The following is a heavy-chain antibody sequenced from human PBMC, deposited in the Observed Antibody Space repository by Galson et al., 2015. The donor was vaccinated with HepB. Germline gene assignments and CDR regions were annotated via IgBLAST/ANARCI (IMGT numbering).Heavy chain of an antibody. J-gene: IGHJ3*02. CDR1: GFNFSSYA. CDR2: ITGSGGTT. V-gene: IGHV3-23*01. CDR3: AKDSETIGPNAFDI. D-gene: IGHD1-7*01. Sequence: SLRLSCAASGFNFSSYAMNWVRQAPGKGLEWVSSITGSGGTTHYADSVKGRFTISRDNSKGTLYMQMNSLRAEDTAVYYCAKDSETIGPNAFDIWGQGTMVTVSS.